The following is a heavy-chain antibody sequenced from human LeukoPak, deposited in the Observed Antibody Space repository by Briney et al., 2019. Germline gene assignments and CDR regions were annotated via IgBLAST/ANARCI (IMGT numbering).Heavy chain of an antibody. CDR1: GGSFSGYY. CDR2: INHSGST. V-gene: IGHV4-34*01. Sequence: SETLSLTCAVYGGSFSGYYWSWIRQPPGKGLEWIGEINHSGSTNYNPSLKSRVTISVDTSKNQFSLKLSSVTAADTAVYYCARDRYYYDSSGYYLFDYWGQGILVTVSS. CDR3: ARDRYYYDSSGYYLFDY. D-gene: IGHD3-22*01. J-gene: IGHJ4*02.